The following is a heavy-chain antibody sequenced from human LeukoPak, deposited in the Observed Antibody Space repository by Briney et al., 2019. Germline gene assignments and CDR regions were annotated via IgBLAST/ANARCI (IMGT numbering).Heavy chain of an antibody. Sequence: GASVKVSCKASGYTFTSYAMNWVRQAPGQGLEWMGWINTNTGNPTYAQGFTGRFVFSLDTSVSTAYLQISSLKAEDTAVYYCAREAHVLLWFGELSRHMDVWGQGTTVTVSS. V-gene: IGHV7-4-1*02. D-gene: IGHD3-10*01. J-gene: IGHJ6*02. CDR3: AREAHVLLWFGELSRHMDV. CDR2: INTNTGNP. CDR1: GYTFTSYA.